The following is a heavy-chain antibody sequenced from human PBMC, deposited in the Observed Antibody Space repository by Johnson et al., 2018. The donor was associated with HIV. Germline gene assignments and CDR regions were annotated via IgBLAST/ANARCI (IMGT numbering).Heavy chain of an antibody. D-gene: IGHD1-14*01. V-gene: IGHV3-30-3*01. CDR2: ISYDGSTK. Sequence: QVLLVESGGGVVQPGRSLRLSCAASGFTFSSYAMHWVRQAPGKGLEWVAVISYDGSTKYYADSVRGRLTIPRDNSKNTMSLQMNTLRAEATAVYYCAKEMYYLKSGNHFDAFHVWGQGTLVTVSS. CDR3: AKEMYYLKSGNHFDAFHV. J-gene: IGHJ3*01. CDR1: GFTFSSYA.